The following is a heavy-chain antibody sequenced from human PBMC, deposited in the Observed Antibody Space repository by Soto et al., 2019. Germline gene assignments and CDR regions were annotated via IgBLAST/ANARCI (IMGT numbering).Heavy chain of an antibody. V-gene: IGHV3-9*01. D-gene: IGHD3-9*01. CDR2: ISWNSGNK. Sequence: EVQLVESGGDLVQPGRSLRLSCAASGFTFDVYAMHWVRQAPGKGLEWVSGISWNSGNKGHADSVKGRFTISRDNAKNFLYLEMNSLRAEDTALYYCAKEAGLVRFFDWLSNGLDVWGQGTAVTVS. CDR1: GFTFDVYA. J-gene: IGHJ6*02. CDR3: AKEAGLVRFFDWLSNGLDV.